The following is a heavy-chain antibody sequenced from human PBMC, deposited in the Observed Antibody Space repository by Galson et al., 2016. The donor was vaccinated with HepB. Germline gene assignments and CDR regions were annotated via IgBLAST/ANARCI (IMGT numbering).Heavy chain of an antibody. CDR2: IYPDGRT. J-gene: IGHJ4*02. Sequence: SLRLSCAASGFIVSNNYMSWVRQAPGKGLEWVSIIYPDGRTYYTDSVKGRFSISRDESENTVYLQMNSLRAEDTARYYCARETHSGSRADYWGQGTLVTVSS. D-gene: IGHD6-13*01. V-gene: IGHV3-53*01. CDR3: ARETHSGSRADY. CDR1: GFIVSNNY.